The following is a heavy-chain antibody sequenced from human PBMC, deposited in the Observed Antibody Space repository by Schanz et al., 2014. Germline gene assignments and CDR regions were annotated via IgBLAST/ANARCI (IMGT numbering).Heavy chain of an antibody. V-gene: IGHV3-23*01. CDR2: FDAHDGRA. CDR3: AKTLFPGGTQTFGN. D-gene: IGHD2-8*02. Sequence: EVQLLESGGGLVQPGGSLRLSCEASGFSFGNYGMSWVHQAPGKGLEWVSGFDAHDGRAYYADSAKGRFTISRDNSKSTLYVEMNSLRVEDTAVYYCAKTLFPGGTQTFGNWGRGTLVTVSS. J-gene: IGHJ4*02. CDR1: GFSFGNYG.